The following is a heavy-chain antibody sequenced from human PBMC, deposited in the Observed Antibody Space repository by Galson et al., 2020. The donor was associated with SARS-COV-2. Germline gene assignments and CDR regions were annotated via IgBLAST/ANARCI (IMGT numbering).Heavy chain of an antibody. Sequence: GGSLRLSCAASGFTVSGSYMTWVRQAPGTGLEGVSFIDSDGNTYYADSAKGRFTISIDSSKNTLYLQMNSLRADDTAVYYCARGYASWWNLWSGHFDYWGQGTLVTVSS. CDR2: IDSDGNT. J-gene: IGHJ4*02. D-gene: IGHD3-3*01. CDR3: ARGYASWWNLWSGHFDY. CDR1: GFTVSGSY. V-gene: IGHV3-53*01.